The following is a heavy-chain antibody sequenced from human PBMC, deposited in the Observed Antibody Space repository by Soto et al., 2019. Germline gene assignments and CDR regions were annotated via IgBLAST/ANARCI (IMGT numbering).Heavy chain of an antibody. CDR2: IYYSGST. D-gene: IGHD4-17*01. Sequence: SETLSLTCTVSGGSISSYYWSWIRQPPGKGLEWIGFIYYSGSTNYNPSLKSRVTISVDTSKNHFSLKLSSVTAADTAVYYCAIHYGDYLNLFYIDYWGQGTLVTVSS. V-gene: IGHV4-59*08. CDR3: AIHYGDYLNLFYIDY. J-gene: IGHJ4*02. CDR1: GGSISSYY.